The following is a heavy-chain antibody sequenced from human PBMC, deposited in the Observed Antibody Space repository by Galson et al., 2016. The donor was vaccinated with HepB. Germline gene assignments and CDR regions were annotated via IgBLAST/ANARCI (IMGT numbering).Heavy chain of an antibody. CDR3: AREEMEDYADWDYYGMDL. V-gene: IGHV1-2*02. J-gene: IGHJ6*04. CDR1: GYAFTDYY. CDR2: INPNSGGT. D-gene: IGHD4-17*01. Sequence: SVKVSCKASGYAFTDYYVHCVRQAPGQGLEWMGWINPNSGGTKYAQKFQGRVTMTRDTSISTAYMELSSLTSDDTAVYYCAREEMEDYADWDYYGMDLWGKGTTVTVSS.